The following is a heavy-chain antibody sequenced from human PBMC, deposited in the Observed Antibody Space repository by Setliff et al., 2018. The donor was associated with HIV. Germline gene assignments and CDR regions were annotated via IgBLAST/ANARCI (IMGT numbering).Heavy chain of an antibody. V-gene: IGHV1-18*01. CDR3: ARERLSRLGFDY. CDR1: GYTFTSFG. J-gene: IGHJ4*02. D-gene: IGHD1-1*01. CDR2: ISTYNANT. Sequence: ASVKVSCKPSGYTFTSFGISWVRQAPGQGLEWMGWISTYNANTNYARKLQGRVTMTTDTSTSTAYMELRSLRSADTAMYYCARERLSRLGFDYLGQGTLVTVSS.